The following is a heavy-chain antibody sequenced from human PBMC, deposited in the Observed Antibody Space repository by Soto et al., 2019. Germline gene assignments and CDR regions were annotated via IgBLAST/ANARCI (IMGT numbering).Heavy chain of an antibody. CDR2: IWYDGSNK. D-gene: IGHD6-13*01. V-gene: IGHV3-33*01. J-gene: IGHJ6*02. CDR1: GFTFSSYG. Sequence: QVQLVESGGGVVQPGRSLRLSCAASGFTFSSYGMHWVRQAPGKGLEWVAVIWYDGSNKYYADSVKGRFTISRDNSKNTLYLQMNRLRAEDTAVYYCARDMSSSWGPQDHYYDYYGMDVWGQGTRVTVSS. CDR3: ARDMSSSWGPQDHYYDYYGMDV.